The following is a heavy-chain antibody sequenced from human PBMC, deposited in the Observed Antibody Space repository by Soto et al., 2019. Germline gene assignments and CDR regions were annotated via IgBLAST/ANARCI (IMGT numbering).Heavy chain of an antibody. CDR2: ISKSDYT. D-gene: IGHD2-2*01. J-gene: IGHJ4*02. CDR3: AREDSIIIPAVSDF. CDR1: GFAFNNYG. Sequence: GGSLRLSCTVSGFAFNNYGINWVRQAPGKGLEWVSSISKSDYTYYSDSVKGRFAISRDNAKSSVSLQMNTLRVEDTAVYYCAREDSIIIPAVSDFWGPGPLVTLSS. V-gene: IGHV3-21*01.